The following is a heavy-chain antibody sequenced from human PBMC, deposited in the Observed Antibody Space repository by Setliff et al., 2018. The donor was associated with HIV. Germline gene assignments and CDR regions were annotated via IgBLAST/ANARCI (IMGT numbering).Heavy chain of an antibody. D-gene: IGHD3-22*01. CDR1: GYTFTSYD. J-gene: IGHJ6*02. V-gene: IGHV1-18*01. CDR3: AREIGDYYDSSGYYPPTDYCYGMDV. Sequence: ASVKVSCKASGYTFTSYDISWVRQAPGQGLEWMGRISAYNGNTNYAQKLQGRVTMTTDTSTSTAYMELRSLRSDDTAVYYCAREIGDYYDSSGYYPPTDYCYGMDVWGQGTTVTVSS. CDR2: ISAYNGNT.